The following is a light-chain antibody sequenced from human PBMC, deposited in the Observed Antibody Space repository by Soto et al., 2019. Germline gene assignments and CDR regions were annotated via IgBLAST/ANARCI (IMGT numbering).Light chain of an antibody. CDR3: AAWDDRLSGPV. Sequence: QSVLTQPPSASGTPGQRVTISWSGSSANIGGNTVNWYQQLPGTTPTLLIYGNNQRPSGVPDRFSGSKSATSASLAISGRQSEDEADYYCAAWDDRLSGPVFGAGTKLTVL. CDR2: GNN. V-gene: IGLV1-44*01. CDR1: SANIGGNT. J-gene: IGLJ1*01.